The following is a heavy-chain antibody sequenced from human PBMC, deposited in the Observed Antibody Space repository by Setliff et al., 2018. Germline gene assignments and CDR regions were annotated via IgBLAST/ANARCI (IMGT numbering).Heavy chain of an antibody. CDR2: IYYSGST. D-gene: IGHD3-10*01. CDR3: ATRTYGSGSYYPTAIDY. V-gene: IGHV4-30-4*08. Sequence: ASETLSLTCTVSGGSISSGDYYWSWIRQPPGKGLEWIGYIYYSGSTYYNPSLKSRVTISVDMSKNQFSLKLSSVTAADTAVYYCATRTYGSGSYYPTAIDYWGQGTLVTVSS. CDR1: GGSISSGDYY. J-gene: IGHJ4*02.